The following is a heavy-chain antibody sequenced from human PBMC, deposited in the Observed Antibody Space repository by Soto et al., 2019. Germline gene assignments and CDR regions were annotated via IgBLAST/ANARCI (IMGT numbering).Heavy chain of an antibody. D-gene: IGHD1-7*01. CDR2: ISSSGGTT. Sequence: PVGSLRLSCGASGVMFGDYAGSWVRPAPGKGLEWVSSISSSGGTTYYADSVKGRFTISRDNSKNTLHLQMNSLRAEDTAVYYCAKTEYGGTTPGAYWGQGSLVTVSS. V-gene: IGHV3-23*01. CDR1: GVMFGDYA. J-gene: IGHJ4*02. CDR3: AKTEYGGTTPGAY.